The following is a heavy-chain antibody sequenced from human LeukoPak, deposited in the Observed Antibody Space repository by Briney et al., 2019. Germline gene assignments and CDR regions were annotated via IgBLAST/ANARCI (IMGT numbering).Heavy chain of an antibody. CDR3: ASWAGAVDDFNGPFDW. J-gene: IGHJ4*02. CDR1: GFTFSSYA. D-gene: IGHD3/OR15-3a*01. CDR2: ISGSGGST. Sequence: GGSLRLSCAASGFTFSSYAMSWVRQAPGKGLEWVSAISGSGGSTYYADSEKGRFHIPRDNSKITLYLQKNRQSREDTALLHCASWAGAVDDFNGPFDWGGEGTLVTVSS. V-gene: IGHV3-23*01.